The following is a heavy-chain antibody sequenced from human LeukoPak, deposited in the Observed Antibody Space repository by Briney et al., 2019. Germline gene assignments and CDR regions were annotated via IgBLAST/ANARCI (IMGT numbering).Heavy chain of an antibody. CDR1: GFTFDDYG. CDR3: ARVAYSAYDYPTLLPPFDY. D-gene: IGHD5-12*01. V-gene: IGHV3-20*04. CDR2: INWRDGST. J-gene: IGHJ4*01. Sequence: GGSLRLSCAASGFTFDDYGMSWVRQAPGKGLEWVSGINWRDGSTAYADSVKGRFTISRDNAKNSLYLQMNSLRAEDTALYSCARVAYSAYDYPTLLPPFDYWGQGTLVTVSS.